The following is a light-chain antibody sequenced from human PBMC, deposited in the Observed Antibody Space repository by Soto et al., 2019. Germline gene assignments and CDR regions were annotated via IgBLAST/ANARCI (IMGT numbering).Light chain of an antibody. Sequence: QSALTQPASVSGSPGQSLSISCTGASSDVGRYDLVSWYQQHPGKAPKLIIYEVRKRPSGVSHRFSGSRSANTASLTISGLQAEDEADYYCCSYAGSDYFFGTGTKVTVL. CDR2: EVR. V-gene: IGLV2-23*02. CDR1: SSDVGRYDL. CDR3: CSYAGSDYF. J-gene: IGLJ1*01.